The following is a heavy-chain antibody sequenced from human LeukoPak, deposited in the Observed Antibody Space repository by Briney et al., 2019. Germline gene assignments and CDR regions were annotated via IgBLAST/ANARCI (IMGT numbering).Heavy chain of an antibody. CDR2: ISWNSGSI. CDR3: ARGYQLLLGYFDY. V-gene: IGHV3-9*01. D-gene: IGHD2-2*01. CDR1: GFTFDDYA. Sequence: GGSLRLSCAASGFTFDDYAMHWVRQAPGKGLEWVSGISWNSGSIGYADSVKGRFTISRDNAKNSLYLQMNSLRAEDTALYYCARGYQLLLGYFDYWGQGTLVTVSS. J-gene: IGHJ4*02.